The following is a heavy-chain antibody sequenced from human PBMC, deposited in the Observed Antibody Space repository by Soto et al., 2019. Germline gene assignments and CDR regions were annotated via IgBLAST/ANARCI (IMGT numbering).Heavy chain of an antibody. V-gene: IGHV4-34*01. Sequence: SDTLSLTCAVYGGSFSGYYWSWIRQPPGKGLEWIGEINHSGNTNYNPSLKSRVTISVDKSKNQFSLKLSSVTAADTAVYYCASQGVPYFDWSPTHLYYMDVWGKGTKVTVYS. CDR2: INHSGNT. CDR1: GGSFSGYY. CDR3: ASQGVPYFDWSPTHLYYMDV. J-gene: IGHJ6*03. D-gene: IGHD3-9*01.